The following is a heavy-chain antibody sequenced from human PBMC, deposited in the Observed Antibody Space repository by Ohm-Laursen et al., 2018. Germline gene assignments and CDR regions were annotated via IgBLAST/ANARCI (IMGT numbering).Heavy chain of an antibody. J-gene: IGHJ2*01. CDR3: AKDPRKFGVRRTSDWHFDL. V-gene: IGHV3-30*18. D-gene: IGHD3-16*01. CDR1: GFAFSSYG. CDR2: TSSDGSTK. Sequence: SLRLSCAASGFAFSSYGMHWVRQAPGKGLEWVAVTSSDGSTKFHAESVKGRFTISRDNSKNTLYLQMNSLRAEDTAVYYCAKDPRKFGVRRTSDWHFDLWGRGTLVTVSA.